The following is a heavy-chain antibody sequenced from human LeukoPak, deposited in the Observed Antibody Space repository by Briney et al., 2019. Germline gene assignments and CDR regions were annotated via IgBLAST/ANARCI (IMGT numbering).Heavy chain of an antibody. V-gene: IGHV1-69*13. D-gene: IGHD2-15*01. J-gene: IGHJ4*02. CDR2: IIPIFGTA. CDR3: ARDASPILGYCSGGSCEGGYYFDY. CDR1: GGTFSSYA. Sequence: SVKVSCKAFGGTFSSYAISWVRQAPGQGLEWMGGIIPIFGTANYAQKFQGRVTITADESTSTAYMELSSLRSEDTAVYYCARDASPILGYCSGGSCEGGYYFDYWGQGTLVTVSS.